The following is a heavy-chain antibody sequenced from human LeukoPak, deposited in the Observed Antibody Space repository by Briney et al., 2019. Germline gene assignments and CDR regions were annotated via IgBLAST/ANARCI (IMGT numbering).Heavy chain of an antibody. V-gene: IGHV4-59*01. Sequence: PSETLSLTCTVSHGSISSYYWSWIRQPPGKGLEWIAYIHDSANTNYNPSLKSRVTISVGTSKNQFSLKLSSVAAADTAVYYCARGRITIFGVVTPHFDYWGQGNLVTVSS. CDR1: HGSISSYY. D-gene: IGHD3-3*01. CDR3: ARGRITIFGVVTPHFDY. J-gene: IGHJ4*02. CDR2: IHDSANT.